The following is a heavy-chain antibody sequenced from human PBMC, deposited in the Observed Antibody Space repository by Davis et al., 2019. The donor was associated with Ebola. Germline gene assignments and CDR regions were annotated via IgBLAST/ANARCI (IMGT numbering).Heavy chain of an antibody. CDR1: GFPFSTYA. D-gene: IGHD4-17*01. V-gene: IGHV3-23*01. CDR3: GSHDYGDYAGPDY. J-gene: IGHJ4*02. CDR2: ISSSGDST. Sequence: GESLKISCTASGFPFSTYAMSWVRQAPGKGLEWVSGISSSGDSTYYADSVKGRFTISRDNAKNSLYLQMNSLRAEDTAVYYCGSHDYGDYAGPDYWGQGTLVTVSS.